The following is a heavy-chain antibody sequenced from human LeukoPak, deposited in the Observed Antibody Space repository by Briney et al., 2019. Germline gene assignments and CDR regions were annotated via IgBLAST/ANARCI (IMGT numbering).Heavy chain of an antibody. CDR1: GVSISSHY. V-gene: IGHV4-59*11. J-gene: IGHJ5*02. Sequence: PSETLSLTCTVSGVSISSHYWSWIRQPPGKGLEWIGYMYYSGNTNYNPSLKSRGTISVDTSKNQFSLKLSSVTAADTAVYYCAREGPFNWFDPWGQGTLVTVYS. CDR3: AREGPFNWFDP. CDR2: MYYSGNT.